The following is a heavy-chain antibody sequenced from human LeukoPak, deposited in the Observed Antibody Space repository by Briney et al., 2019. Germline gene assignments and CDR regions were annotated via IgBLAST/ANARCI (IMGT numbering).Heavy chain of an antibody. J-gene: IGHJ4*02. CDR2: ISGSGGST. V-gene: IGHV3-23*01. CDR1: GITFSSYA. Sequence: GGSLRLSCAASGITFSSYAMSWVRQAPGKGLEWVSAISGSGGSTYYADSVKGRFTISRDNSKNTLYLQMNSLRAEDTAVYYCAKEEEGYNKYQDYYFDYWGQGTLVTVSS. D-gene: IGHD5-24*01. CDR3: AKEEEGYNKYQDYYFDY.